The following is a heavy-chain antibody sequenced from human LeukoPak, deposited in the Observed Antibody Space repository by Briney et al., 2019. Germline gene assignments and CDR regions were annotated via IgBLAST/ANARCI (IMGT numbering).Heavy chain of an antibody. CDR1: GYTFTSYG. Sequence: ASVKVSCKASGYTFTSYGISWVRQAPGQGLEWMGWISAYNGNTNYAQKLQGRVTMTTDTSTSTAYMELRSLRSDDTAVYYCARDPLVTGGAFYYFDYWGQGTLVTVSS. J-gene: IGHJ4*02. CDR3: ARDPLVTGGAFYYFDY. CDR2: ISAYNGNT. D-gene: IGHD2-8*02. V-gene: IGHV1-18*01.